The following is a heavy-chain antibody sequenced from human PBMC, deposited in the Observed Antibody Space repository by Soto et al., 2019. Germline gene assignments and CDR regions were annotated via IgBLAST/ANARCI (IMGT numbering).Heavy chain of an antibody. CDR1: GFTFSSYS. CDR3: TTDAGVLRYFDWLLTPPIY. Sequence: GSLRLSCAASGFTFSSYSMCWVRQAPGKGLEWVSYISSSSSTIYYADSVKGRFTISRDNAKNSLYLQMNSLRVEDTAVYYCTTDAGVLRYFDWLLTPPIYWGQGTLVTVSS. CDR2: ISSSSSTI. J-gene: IGHJ4*02. D-gene: IGHD3-9*01. V-gene: IGHV3-48*04.